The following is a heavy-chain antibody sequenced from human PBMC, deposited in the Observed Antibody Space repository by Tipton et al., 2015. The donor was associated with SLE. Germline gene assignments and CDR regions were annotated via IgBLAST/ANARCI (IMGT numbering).Heavy chain of an antibody. V-gene: IGHV4-39*07. CDR1: GGSITNTSYY. CDR3: ARGPFWSGSWDY. J-gene: IGHJ4*02. CDR2: IYYSGST. D-gene: IGHD3-3*01. Sequence: TLSLTCTVSGGSITNTSYYWGWIRQPPGKGLEWIGSIYYSGSTYYNPSLKSRVTISVDTSKNQFSLKLSSVTAADTAVYYCARGPFWSGSWDYWGQGTLVTVSS.